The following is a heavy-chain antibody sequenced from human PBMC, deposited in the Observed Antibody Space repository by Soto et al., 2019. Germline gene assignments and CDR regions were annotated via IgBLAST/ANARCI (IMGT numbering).Heavy chain of an antibody. CDR3: ARSKVGLGSGRNYYSYGMDV. Sequence: QVQLVQSGAEVKKPGASVKVSCKASGYTFTSYGISWVRQAPGQGLEWMGWISAYNGNTNYAQKHQGRVTMTTDTSTSTAYMELRSLRSDDTAVYYCARSKVGLGSGRNYYSYGMDVWGQGTTVTVSS. V-gene: IGHV1-18*01. CDR2: ISAYNGNT. J-gene: IGHJ6*02. CDR1: GYTFTSYG. D-gene: IGHD3-10*01.